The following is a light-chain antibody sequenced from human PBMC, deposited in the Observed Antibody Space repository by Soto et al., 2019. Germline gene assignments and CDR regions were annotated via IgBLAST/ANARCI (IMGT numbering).Light chain of an antibody. CDR1: QSVSSN. V-gene: IGKV3-15*01. CDR3: QQYFNWPPLT. Sequence: EIVMTQSPATLSVSPGERASLSCRASQSVSSNLAWYQQIPGQAPRLLIYGASTRATGIPARFSGSGSGTEFTLTISSLQSEDFAVYYCQQYFNWPPLTFGGGTKVDIK. J-gene: IGKJ4*01. CDR2: GAS.